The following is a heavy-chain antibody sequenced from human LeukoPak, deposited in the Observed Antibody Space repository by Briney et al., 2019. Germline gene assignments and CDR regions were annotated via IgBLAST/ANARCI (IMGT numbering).Heavy chain of an antibody. J-gene: IGHJ4*02. D-gene: IGHD3-22*01. CDR2: TYSGGST. Sequence: PGGSLRLSCAASGFTVSSNYMSWVRQAPGKGLEWVSVTYSGGSTYYADSVKGRFTISRDNSKNTLYLQMNSLRAEDTAVYYCAGTRSSGYPDFDYWGQGTLVTVSS. CDR3: AGTRSSGYPDFDY. V-gene: IGHV3-66*01. CDR1: GFTVSSNY.